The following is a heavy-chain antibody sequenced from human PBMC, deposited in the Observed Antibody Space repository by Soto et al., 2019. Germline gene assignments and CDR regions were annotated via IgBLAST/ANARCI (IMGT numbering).Heavy chain of an antibody. V-gene: IGHV1-69*01. D-gene: IGHD5-12*01. CDR1: GGTFSSYA. J-gene: IGHJ4*02. CDR3: ARGPFEWLQFVYFDY. Sequence: QVQLVQSGAEVKKPGSSVKVSCKASGGTFSSYAISWVRQAPGQGLEWMGGIIPIFGTANYAQKFQGRVTITADEATSTAYMELSSLRSEATAVYYCARGPFEWLQFVYFDYWGQGTLVTVSS. CDR2: IIPIFGTA.